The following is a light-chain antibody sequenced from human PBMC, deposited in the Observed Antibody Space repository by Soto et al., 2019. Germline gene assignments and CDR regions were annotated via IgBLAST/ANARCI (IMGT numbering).Light chain of an antibody. Sequence: EIVLTQSPGTLSLSPGERATLSCRASQSISSSYLAWYQQKPGQAPRLLIYGASSRATGIPDRFCGSGSGKDLNITISRLEIEAFPVYYYKTHVTSPRTFGQGTKVEVK. CDR2: GAS. V-gene: IGKV3-20*01. CDR3: KTHVTSPRT. J-gene: IGKJ1*01. CDR1: QSISSSY.